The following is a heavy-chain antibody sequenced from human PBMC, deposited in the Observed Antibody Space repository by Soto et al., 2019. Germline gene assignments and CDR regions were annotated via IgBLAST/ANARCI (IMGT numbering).Heavy chain of an antibody. CDR1: GYTYTSYG. CDR2: ISAYNGNT. CDR3: ARDSQLELRRAFDI. J-gene: IGHJ3*02. Sequence: ALVKRYCKASGYTYTSYGISRLRQTHGQGLEWMGWISAYNGNTNYAQKLQGRVTMTTDTSTSTAYMELRSLRSDDTAVYYCARDSQLELRRAFDIWGQGTMVTVSS. V-gene: IGHV1-18*01. D-gene: IGHD1-7*01.